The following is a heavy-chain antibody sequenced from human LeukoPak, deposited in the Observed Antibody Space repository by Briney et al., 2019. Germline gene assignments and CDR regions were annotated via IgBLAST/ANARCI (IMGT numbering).Heavy chain of an antibody. CDR2: ISTYTGNA. J-gene: IGHJ6*03. V-gene: IGHV1-18*01. D-gene: IGHD3-3*01. Sequence: ASVKVSCKASGYSFITHGVTWVRQAPGQGHQWVGWISTYTGNAHYAQRLQDRVTLSKDTATTTAYLEVRNLRSDDTAVYYCARDLAVLGVVFTSYMDVWGKGTPVIVSS. CDR3: ARDLAVLGVVFTSYMDV. CDR1: GYSFITHG.